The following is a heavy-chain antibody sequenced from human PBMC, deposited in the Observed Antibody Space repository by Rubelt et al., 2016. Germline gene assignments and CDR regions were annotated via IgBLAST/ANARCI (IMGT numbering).Heavy chain of an antibody. CDR1: GGSISSTDYY. CDR3: AGRQWGGYYFDS. J-gene: IGHJ4*02. CDR2: MYYSGGT. D-gene: IGHD1-26*01. V-gene: IGHV4-39*01. Sequence: QLQLQESGPGLVKPSETLSLTCTVSGGSISSTDYYWGWIRQPPGKGLEWIGSMYYSGGTYYNPSLKSRVTISVDTSENRFSLKLSSVTAADTAMYYCAGRQWGGYYFDSWGQGTLVTVSS.